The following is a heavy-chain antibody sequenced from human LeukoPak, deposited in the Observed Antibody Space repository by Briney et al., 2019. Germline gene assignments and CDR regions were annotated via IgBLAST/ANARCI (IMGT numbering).Heavy chain of an antibody. D-gene: IGHD2-8*01. CDR2: IYYSGST. J-gene: IGHJ4*02. Sequence: SETLSLTCTVSGDSISSGSSYWSWIRQHPGKGLEWIGYIYYSGSTYYNPSLKSRLTISLDTSKNHFSLKLSSVTAADTAVYYCARFRGYCTNGVCFEGVYFDCWGQGSLVTVSS. CDR3: ARFRGYCTNGVCFEGVYFDC. CDR1: GDSISSGSSY. V-gene: IGHV4-31*03.